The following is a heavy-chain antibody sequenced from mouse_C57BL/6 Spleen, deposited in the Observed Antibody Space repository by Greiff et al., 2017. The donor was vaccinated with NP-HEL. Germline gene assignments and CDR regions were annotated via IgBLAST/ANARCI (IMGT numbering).Heavy chain of an antibody. CDR3: AREEEELGRGYFDY. CDR2: ISDGGSYT. CDR1: GFTFSSYA. J-gene: IGHJ2*01. D-gene: IGHD4-1*01. V-gene: IGHV5-4*01. Sequence: EVKLVESGGSLVKPGGSLKLSCAASGFTFSSYAMSWVRQTPEKRLEWVATISDGGSYTYYPDNVKGRFTISRDNAKTNLYLQMSHLKSEDTAMYYCAREEEELGRGYFDYWGQGTTLTVSS.